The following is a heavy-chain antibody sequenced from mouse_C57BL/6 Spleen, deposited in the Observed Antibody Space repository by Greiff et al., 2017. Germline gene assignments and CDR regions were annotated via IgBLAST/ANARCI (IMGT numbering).Heavy chain of an antibody. CDR2: IDPSDSYT. D-gene: IGHD2-4*01. CDR1: GYTFTSYW. CDR3: ARDYANPSFDY. J-gene: IGHJ2*01. V-gene: IGHV1-59*01. Sequence: QVQLQQPGAELVRPGTSVKLSCKASGYTFTSYWMHWVKPRPGQGLEWIGMIDPSDSYTNYNQQFKGKATLTVDTSSSTAYMQRSSLTSDDSAVYYCARDYANPSFDYWGQGTTLTVAS.